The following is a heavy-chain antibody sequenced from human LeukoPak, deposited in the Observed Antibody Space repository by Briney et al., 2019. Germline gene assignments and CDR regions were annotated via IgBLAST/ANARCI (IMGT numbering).Heavy chain of an antibody. D-gene: IGHD2-2*01. J-gene: IGHJ5*02. V-gene: IGHV1-69*06. CDR2: IIPIFGTA. CDR1: GGTFSSYA. CDR3: ARDTSNGWFDP. Sequence: ASVKVSCKASGGTFSSYAISWVRQAPGQGLEWMGGIIPIFGTANYAQKFQGRVTIIADKSTSTAYMELRSLRSDDTAVYYCARDTSNGWFDPWGQGTLVTVSS.